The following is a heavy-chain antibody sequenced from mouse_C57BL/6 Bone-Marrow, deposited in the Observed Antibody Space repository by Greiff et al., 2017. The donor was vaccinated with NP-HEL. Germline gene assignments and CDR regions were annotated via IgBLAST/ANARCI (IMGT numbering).Heavy chain of an antibody. CDR2: ISGGGGNT. V-gene: IGHV5-9*01. Sequence: EVKLVESGGGLVKPGGSLKLSCAASGFTFSSYTMSWVRQTPEKRLEWVATISGGGGNTYYPDSVKGRFTISRDNAKNTLYLQMSSLRSEDTALYYCARPLYYGNFSWFAYWGQGTLVTVSA. CDR3: ARPLYYGNFSWFAY. D-gene: IGHD2-1*01. CDR1: GFTFSSYT. J-gene: IGHJ3*01.